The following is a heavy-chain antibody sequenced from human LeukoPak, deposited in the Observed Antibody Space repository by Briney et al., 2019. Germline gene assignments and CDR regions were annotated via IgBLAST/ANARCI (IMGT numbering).Heavy chain of an antibody. V-gene: IGHV3-7*01. CDR3: ARDHDYSNYVWFAP. Sequence: GGSLRLSCAASGFTFSSYWMSWVRQAPGKGLEWVANIKQDGSEKYYVDSVKGRFTISRDNAKNSLYLQMNSLRAEDTAVYYCARDHDYSNYVWFAPWGQGTLVTVSS. CDR1: GFTFSSYW. CDR2: IKQDGSEK. J-gene: IGHJ5*02. D-gene: IGHD4-11*01.